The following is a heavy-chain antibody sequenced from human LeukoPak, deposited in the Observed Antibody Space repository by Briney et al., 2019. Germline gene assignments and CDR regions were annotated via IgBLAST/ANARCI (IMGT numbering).Heavy chain of an antibody. CDR1: GFTFSTYG. Sequence: PGRSLRLSCAASGFTFSTYGMHWVRQAPGKGLEWVAAISDDGSDKYYADSVKGRFTISRDNSKNTLYLQMNSLRAEDTAVYYCAKGHGSGSYYSWFDPWGQGTLVTVSS. CDR2: ISDDGSDK. J-gene: IGHJ5*02. V-gene: IGHV3-30*18. D-gene: IGHD3-10*01. CDR3: AKGHGSGSYYSWFDP.